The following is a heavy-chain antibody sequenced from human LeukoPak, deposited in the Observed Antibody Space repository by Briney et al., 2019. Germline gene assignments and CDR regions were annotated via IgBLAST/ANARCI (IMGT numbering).Heavy chain of an antibody. CDR1: GGSFSGYS. J-gene: IGHJ5*02. CDR2: IYHSGST. V-gene: IGHV4-30-2*01. CDR3: ARAVGYYDSSGTRYNWFDP. D-gene: IGHD3-22*01. Sequence: PSETLSLTCAVYGGSFSGYSWSWIRQPPGKGLEWIGYIYHSGSTYYNPSLKSRVTISVDRSKNQFSLKLSSVTAADTAVYYCARAVGYYDSSGTRYNWFDPWGQGTLVTVSS.